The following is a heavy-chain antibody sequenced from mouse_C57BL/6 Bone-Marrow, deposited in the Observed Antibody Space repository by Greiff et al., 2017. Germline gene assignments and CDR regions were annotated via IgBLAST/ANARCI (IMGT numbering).Heavy chain of an antibody. CDR1: GYSITSGYD. Sequence: VQLKESGPGMVKPSQSLSLTCTVTGYSITSGYDWHWIRHFPGNKLEWMGYISYSGSTNYNPSLKSRISITHDTSKNHFFLKLNSVTTEDTATYYWAKGGGATVGYAMDYWGQGTSVTVSS. D-gene: IGHD1-1*01. CDR3: AKGGGATVGYAMDY. J-gene: IGHJ4*01. CDR2: ISYSGST. V-gene: IGHV3-1*01.